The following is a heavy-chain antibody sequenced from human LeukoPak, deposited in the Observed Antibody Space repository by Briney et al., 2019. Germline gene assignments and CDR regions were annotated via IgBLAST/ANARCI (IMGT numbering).Heavy chain of an antibody. CDR2: IIPIFGTA. D-gene: IGHD4-17*01. CDR3: ARDSFLGYGDYEGVGY. Sequence: SVKVSCKASGGTFSSYAISWVRQAPGQGLEWMGGIIPIFGTANYAQKLQGRVTMTTDTSTSTAYMELRSLRSDDTAVYYCARDSFLGYGDYEGVGYCGQGDLVTVSS. CDR1: GGTFSSYA. V-gene: IGHV1-69*05. J-gene: IGHJ4*02.